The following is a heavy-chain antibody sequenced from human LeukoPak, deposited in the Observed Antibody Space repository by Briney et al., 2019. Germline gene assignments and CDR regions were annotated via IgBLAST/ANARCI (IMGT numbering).Heavy chain of an antibody. D-gene: IGHD6-13*01. J-gene: IGHJ6*03. CDR1: GGSFSGYP. V-gene: IGHV4-34*01. CDR2: INHSGIT. Sequence: SETLSLTCAVYGGSFSGYPLSWIRQPPGKGLEWIGRINHSGITNDNPFLKSRVTISVDTSKNQFSMKLTSVTAADTAVYYCARGLGRRTGYSSSWSHGHYYYYYMDVWGKGTTVTVSS. CDR3: ARGLGRRTGYSSSWSHGHYYYYYMDV.